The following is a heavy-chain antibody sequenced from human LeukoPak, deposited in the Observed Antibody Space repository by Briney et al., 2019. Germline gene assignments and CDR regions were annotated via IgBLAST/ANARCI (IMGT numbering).Heavy chain of an antibody. V-gene: IGHV4-34*01. D-gene: IGHD3-10*01. J-gene: IGHJ5*02. CDR3: ARKGAVRGVIITWWFDP. CDR2: INHSGST. CDR1: GGFFSGYY. Sequence: SETLSLTCAVYGGFFSGYYWRWLRQPPGKGLEWIGEINHSGSTNYNPSLKSRVTISVDTSKNQFSLKLCSVTAADTAVYYCARKGAVRGVIITWWFDPWGQGTLVTVSS.